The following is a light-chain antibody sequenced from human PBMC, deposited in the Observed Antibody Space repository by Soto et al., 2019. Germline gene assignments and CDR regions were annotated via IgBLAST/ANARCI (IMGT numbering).Light chain of an antibody. CDR2: EVS. J-gene: IGLJ1*01. CDR3: SSYAGSNNFV. Sequence: QSVLTQPPSASGSPGQSVTISCTGTSSDVGGYNYVSWYQQHPGKAPKLMIYEVSKRPSGVPDRFSGSKSGNTASLTVSGLQAEDEADYYSSSYAGSNNFVFVTGTKVTVL. CDR1: SSDVGGYNY. V-gene: IGLV2-8*01.